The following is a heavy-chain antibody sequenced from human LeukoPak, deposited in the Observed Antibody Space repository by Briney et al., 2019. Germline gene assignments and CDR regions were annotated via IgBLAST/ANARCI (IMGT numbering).Heavy chain of an antibody. Sequence: GGSLRLSCAASGFTFSSYWMSWVRQAPGKGLEWVANIKQDGSEKYYVDSVKGRFTISRDNAKNSLYLQMNSLRAEDTAVYYCAKDLGGRGDSYFDYWGQGTLVTVSS. CDR1: GFTFSSYW. CDR3: AKDLGGRGDSYFDY. J-gene: IGHJ4*02. V-gene: IGHV3-7*01. CDR2: IKQDGSEK. D-gene: IGHD2-21*02.